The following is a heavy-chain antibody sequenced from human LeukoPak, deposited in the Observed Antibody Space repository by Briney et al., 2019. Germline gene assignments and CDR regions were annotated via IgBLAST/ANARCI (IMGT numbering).Heavy chain of an antibody. Sequence: PAGSLRLSCAASGFTFSSYSMNWVRQAPGKGLEWVSSISSSSSYIYYADSVKGRFTISRDNAKNSLYLQMNSLRAEDTAVYYCARDRQSIAARPDYYYYYMDVWGKGTTVTVSS. D-gene: IGHD6-6*01. CDR2: ISSSSSYI. V-gene: IGHV3-21*01. J-gene: IGHJ6*03. CDR1: GFTFSSYS. CDR3: ARDRQSIAARPDYYYYYMDV.